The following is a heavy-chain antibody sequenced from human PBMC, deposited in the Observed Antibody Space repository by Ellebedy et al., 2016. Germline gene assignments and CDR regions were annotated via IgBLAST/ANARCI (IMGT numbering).Heavy chain of an antibody. CDR1: GGTFSSYG. Sequence: ASVKVSCKASGGTFSSYGISWVRQAPGQGLEWMGRIIGGLGLVRYAQKFQDRVTMTEDTSTDTAYMELSSLRSEDTAVYYCATDTLDYWGQGTLVTVSS. CDR2: IIGGLGLV. D-gene: IGHD2/OR15-2a*01. J-gene: IGHJ4*02. V-gene: IGHV1-69*04. CDR3: ATDTLDY.